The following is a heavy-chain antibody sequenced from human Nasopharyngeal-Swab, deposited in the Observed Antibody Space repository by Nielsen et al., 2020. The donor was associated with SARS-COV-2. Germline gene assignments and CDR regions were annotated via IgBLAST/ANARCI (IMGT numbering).Heavy chain of an antibody. V-gene: IGHV4-61*02. J-gene: IGHJ4*02. Sequence: SETLSLTCTVSGGSISSGSYYWSWIRQPAGKGLEWIGRIYTSGSTNYNPSLKSRVTISVDTSKNQFSLKLSSVTAADTAVYYCARWGYSSTADYWGQGTLVTVSS. CDR3: ARWGYSSTADY. CDR1: GGSISSGSYY. D-gene: IGHD6-13*01. CDR2: IYTSGST.